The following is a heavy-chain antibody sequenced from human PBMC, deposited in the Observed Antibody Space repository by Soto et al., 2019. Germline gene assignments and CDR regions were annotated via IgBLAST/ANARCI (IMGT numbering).Heavy chain of an antibody. Sequence: QVQLVESGGGVVQPGRSPRLSCAASGFTFSNFGMHWVRQAPGKGLEWVAAISSDGGDKYYSHSVKDRFTISRDNSNNTLFLQMNSLRVEDTAVYYCVKGSEVARQELDHWGQGILVTVSS. CDR1: GFTFSNFG. D-gene: IGHD2-15*01. J-gene: IGHJ4*02. CDR2: ISSDGGDK. CDR3: VKGSEVARQELDH. V-gene: IGHV3-30*18.